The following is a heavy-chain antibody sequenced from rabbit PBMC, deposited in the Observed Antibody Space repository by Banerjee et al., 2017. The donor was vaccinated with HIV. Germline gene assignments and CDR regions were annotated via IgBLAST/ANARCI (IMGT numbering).Heavy chain of an antibody. CDR3: ARGTGYVGDAATTHYFNL. Sequence: QQLEESGGGLVKPGASLTLTCKASGFSFSSGYDMCWVRQAPGKGLEWIACIYAGSSVYTYYASWAKGRFTISKTSSTTVTLQMTSLTAADTATYFCARGTGYVGDAATTHYFNLWGQGTLVTVS. V-gene: IGHV1S40*01. D-gene: IGHD4-2*01. CDR1: GFSFSSGYD. J-gene: IGHJ4*01. CDR2: IYAGSSVYT.